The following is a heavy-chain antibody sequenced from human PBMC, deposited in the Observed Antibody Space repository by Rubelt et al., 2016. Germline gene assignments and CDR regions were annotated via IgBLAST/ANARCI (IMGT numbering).Heavy chain of an antibody. CDR2: ISAYNGNT. CDR1: GYTFTSYG. J-gene: IGHJ4*02. Sequence: QVQLVQSGAEVKKPGASVKVSCKASGYTFTSYGISWVRQAPGQGLEWMGWISAYNGNTNYAQKPEGRGTMTTDTSTSTDYMERRSLISDDTAVYYCASDADYYGSSGYYPFWGQGTLVTVSS. CDR3: ASDADYYGSSGYYPF. V-gene: IGHV1-18*01. D-gene: IGHD3-22*01.